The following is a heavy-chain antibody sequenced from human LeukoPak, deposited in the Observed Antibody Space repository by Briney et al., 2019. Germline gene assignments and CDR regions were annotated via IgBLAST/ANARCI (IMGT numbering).Heavy chain of an antibody. V-gene: IGHV4-30-4*01. Sequence: PSQTLSLTCSVSGGSISSGDYYWSWIRQPPGKGLEWIGYIYYSGSTYYNPSLKSRLTISLDTSKNQFSLKLSSVTAADTAVYYCARDLNREDFDYWGQGTLVAVSS. CDR3: ARDLNREDFDY. D-gene: IGHD1-14*01. J-gene: IGHJ4*02. CDR2: IYYSGST. CDR1: GGSISSGDYY.